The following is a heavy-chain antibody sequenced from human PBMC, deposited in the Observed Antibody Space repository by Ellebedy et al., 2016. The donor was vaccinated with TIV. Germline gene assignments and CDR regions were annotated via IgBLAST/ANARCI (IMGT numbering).Heavy chain of an antibody. J-gene: IGHJ4*02. Sequence: MPSETLSLTCTVSGGSISSYYWSWIRQPAGKGLEWIGRIYSSGSTNYNPSLKSRVTMSVDTSKNQFSLKVTSVTAADTAVYYCAASESADSDYWGPGTLVTVSS. CDR1: GGSISSYY. V-gene: IGHV4-4*07. D-gene: IGHD2-2*01. CDR2: IYSSGST. CDR3: AASESADSDY.